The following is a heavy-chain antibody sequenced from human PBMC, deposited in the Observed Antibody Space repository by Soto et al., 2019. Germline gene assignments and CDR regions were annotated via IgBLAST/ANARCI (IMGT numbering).Heavy chain of an antibody. Sequence: SETLSLTCTVSGGSISSGDYYWSWIRQPPGKGLEWIGYIYYSGSTYYNPSLKSRVTVSVDTSKNQFSLKLSSVTAADTAVYYCAREGDYGDYGPGSYYYGMDVWGQGTTDTVSS. CDR3: AREGDYGDYGPGSYYYGMDV. CDR2: IYYSGST. J-gene: IGHJ6*02. D-gene: IGHD4-17*01. V-gene: IGHV4-30-4*01. CDR1: GGSISSGDYY.